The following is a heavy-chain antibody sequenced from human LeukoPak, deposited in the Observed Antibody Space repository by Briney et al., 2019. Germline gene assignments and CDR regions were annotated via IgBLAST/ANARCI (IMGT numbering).Heavy chain of an antibody. CDR1: GYSFTSYW. CDR2: IYPGDSDT. V-gene: IGHV5-51*01. CDR3: ARSVRGVIVDYYGMDV. J-gene: IGHJ6*02. Sequence: GESLKISCKGSGYSFTSYWIGWVRQMPGKGLEWMGIIYPGDSDTRYSPSFQGQVTIPADKSISTAYLQWSSLKASDTAMYYCARSVRGVIVDYYGMDVWGQGTTVTVSS. D-gene: IGHD3-10*01.